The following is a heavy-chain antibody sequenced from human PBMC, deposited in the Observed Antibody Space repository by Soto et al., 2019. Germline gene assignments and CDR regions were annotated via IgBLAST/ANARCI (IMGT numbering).Heavy chain of an antibody. CDR1: GFTFSSYG. J-gene: IGHJ6*02. D-gene: IGHD2-2*01. V-gene: IGHV3-33*01. Sequence: GGSLRLSCAASGFTFSSYGMHWVRQAPGKGLEWVAVIWYGGSNKYYADSVKGRFTISRDNSKNTLYLQMNSLRAEDTAVYYCARHQVPAAIPAYYYYGMDVWGQGTTVTVSS. CDR2: IWYGGSNK. CDR3: ARHQVPAAIPAYYYYGMDV.